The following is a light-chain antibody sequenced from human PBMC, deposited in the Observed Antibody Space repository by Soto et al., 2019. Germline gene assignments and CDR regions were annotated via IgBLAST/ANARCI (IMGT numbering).Light chain of an antibody. CDR1: QSVSSN. V-gene: IGKV3-20*01. CDR3: QQYGSSWT. CDR2: GAS. J-gene: IGKJ1*01. Sequence: EIVMTQSPATLSVSPGERATLSCRASQSVSSNLAWYLQKPGQAPRLLIYGASSRATGIPDRFSGSGSGTDFTLTISRLEPEDFAVYYCQQYGSSWTFGQGTKVDIK.